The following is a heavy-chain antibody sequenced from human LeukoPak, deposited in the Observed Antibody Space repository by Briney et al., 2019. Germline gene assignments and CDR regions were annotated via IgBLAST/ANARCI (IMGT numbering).Heavy chain of an antibody. V-gene: IGHV4-59*01. CDR3: ARERSYSSGWFDY. D-gene: IGHD6-19*01. CDR2: IYYRGST. J-gene: IGHJ4*02. CDR1: GGSISSYY. Sequence: SETLSLTCTVSGGSISSYYWSWIRQPPGNGLEWIGYIYYRGSTNYNPSLKSRVTISVDTSNNQFSLKLSSVTAADTAVYYCARERSYSSGWFDYWGQGTLVTVSS.